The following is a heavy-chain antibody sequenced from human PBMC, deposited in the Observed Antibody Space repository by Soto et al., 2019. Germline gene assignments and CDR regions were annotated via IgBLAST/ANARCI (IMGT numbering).Heavy chain of an antibody. Sequence: GGSLRLSCAASGFTFSTYGMNWVRQAPGKGLEWVSGISGNGGSTFYADSVKGRFTISRDESKSTLYLHMSSLSAEDTALYYCAKTLRQLDFWGQGALVTVPS. CDR2: ISGNGGST. V-gene: IGHV3-23*01. D-gene: IGHD1-1*01. J-gene: IGHJ4*02. CDR1: GFTFSTYG. CDR3: AKTLRQLDF.